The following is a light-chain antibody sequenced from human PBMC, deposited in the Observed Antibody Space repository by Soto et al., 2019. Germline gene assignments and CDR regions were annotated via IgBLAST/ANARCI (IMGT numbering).Light chain of an antibody. J-gene: IGLJ2*01. CDR1: GSTIGSNT. CDR3: AAWDDSLNALV. CDR2: SNN. V-gene: IGLV1-44*01. Sequence: QTVVTQPPSASGPPGQRVTISCSGSGSTIGSNTVNWYQQLPGTAPKLLIYSNNQRPSGVPDRFSGSKSGTSASLAISGLQSEDEADYYCAAWDDSLNALVFGGGTKVTVL.